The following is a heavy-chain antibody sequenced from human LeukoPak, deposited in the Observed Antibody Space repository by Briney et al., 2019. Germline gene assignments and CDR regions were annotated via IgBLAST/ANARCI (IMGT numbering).Heavy chain of an antibody. V-gene: IGHV4-39*07. CDR3: ARDRSNLYCDGGTCVEDYFGY. CDR1: GGSISSSIYY. D-gene: IGHD2-15*01. J-gene: IGHJ4*02. CDR2: VYHGGSN. Sequence: PSETLSLTCTVSGGSISSSIYYWGWIRQPPGKGLEWIGSVYHGGSNYYNPSLKSRFTISVDTSKNKFSLKLSSVTAADTAVYYCARDRSNLYCDGGTCVEDYFGYWGERTLVSVSS.